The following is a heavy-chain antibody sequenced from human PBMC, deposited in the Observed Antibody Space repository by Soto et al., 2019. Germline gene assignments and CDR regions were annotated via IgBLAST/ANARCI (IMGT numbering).Heavy chain of an antibody. J-gene: IGHJ6*02. CDR3: ARGATPLWYYYGMDV. V-gene: IGHV3-23*01. D-gene: IGHD2-15*01. CDR1: GFTFSSYA. Sequence: GGSLRLSCAASGFTFSSYAMSWVRQAPGKGLEWVSAISGSGGSTYYADSVKGRFTISRDNSKNTLYLQMNSLRAEDTAVYYCARGATPLWYYYGMDVWGQGTTVTVSS. CDR2: ISGSGGST.